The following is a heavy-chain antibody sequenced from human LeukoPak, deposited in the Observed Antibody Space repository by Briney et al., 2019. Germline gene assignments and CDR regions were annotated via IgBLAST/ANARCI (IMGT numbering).Heavy chain of an antibody. CDR2: IYHSGST. D-gene: IGHD6-13*01. Sequence: SETLSLTCAVSGYSISSGYYWGWIRQPPGKGLEWIGSIYHSGSTYYNPSLKSRVTISVDTSKNQFSLKLSSVTAADTAVYYCARHQYSSSPFDYWGQGTLVTVSS. CDR3: ARHQYSSSPFDY. CDR1: GYSISSGYY. V-gene: IGHV4-38-2*01. J-gene: IGHJ4*02.